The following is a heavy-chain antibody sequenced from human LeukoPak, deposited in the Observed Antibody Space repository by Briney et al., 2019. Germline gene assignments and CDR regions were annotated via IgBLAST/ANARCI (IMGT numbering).Heavy chain of an antibody. D-gene: IGHD2-15*01. V-gene: IGHV1-69*10. J-gene: IGHJ6*04. CDR1: GGTFSSHV. CDR2: IIPILRTA. Sequence: ASVKVSCKASGGTFSSHVFSWVRQAPGQGLEWMGGIIPILRTANYAQKFQGRLTITADKSTSTAYMELSSLRSDDTAVYYCASATLRCSGGGCYEMDVWGKGTTVTVSS. CDR3: ASATLRCSGGGCYEMDV.